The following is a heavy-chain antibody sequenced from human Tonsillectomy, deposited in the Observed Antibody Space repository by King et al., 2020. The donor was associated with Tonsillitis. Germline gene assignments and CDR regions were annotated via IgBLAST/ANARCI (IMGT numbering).Heavy chain of an antibody. J-gene: IGHJ4*02. CDR3: AKGLSSGWFL. CDR2: ISGDSGST. Sequence: VQLVESGGDLVQPGGSLRLSCAASEFTFSTYAMTWVRQAPGKGLEWVSTISGDSGSTYYTGSVKGRFTISRDNSKNTLYLQMNSLRADDTAVYYCAKGLSSGWFLWGQGTLVTVSS. CDR1: EFTFSTYA. V-gene: IGHV3-23*04. D-gene: IGHD6-19*01.